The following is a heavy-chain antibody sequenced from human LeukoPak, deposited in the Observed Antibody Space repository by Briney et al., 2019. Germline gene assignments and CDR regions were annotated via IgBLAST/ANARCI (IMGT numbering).Heavy chain of an antibody. CDR2: ISHSGST. CDR3: ARGRVGATSSDFDY. Sequence: ASETLSLTCAVYGGSFSGYYWSWIRQPPGKGLEWIGEISHSGSTNYNPSLKSRVTISVDTSKNQFSLKLSSVTAADTAVYYCARGRVGATSSDFDYWGQGTLVTVSS. D-gene: IGHD1-26*01. J-gene: IGHJ4*02. CDR1: GGSFSGYY. V-gene: IGHV4-34*01.